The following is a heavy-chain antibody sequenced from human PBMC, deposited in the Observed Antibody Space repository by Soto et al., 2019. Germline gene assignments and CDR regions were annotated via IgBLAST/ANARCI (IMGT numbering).Heavy chain of an antibody. CDR3: ARQQRSLVGKPLGNFDY. V-gene: IGHV4-59*01. Sequence: SETLCLTCIVSGGSISTYFWTWIRQPPGKGLEWIGYSYYNGSTNYNPSLKSRVTISVHTSKNQFSLKLSSVTAADTAVYYCARQQRSLVGKPLGNFDYWGQGILVTSPQ. J-gene: IGHJ4*02. CDR1: GGSISTYF. D-gene: IGHD6-13*01. CDR2: SYYNGST.